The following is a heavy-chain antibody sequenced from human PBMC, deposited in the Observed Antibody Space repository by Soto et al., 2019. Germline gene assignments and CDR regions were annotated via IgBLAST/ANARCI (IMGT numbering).Heavy chain of an antibody. CDR3: TSLRGPYYFHY. J-gene: IGHJ4*02. D-gene: IGHD3-10*01. V-gene: IGHV4-39*01. CDR2: IYHVGNT. Sequence: SETLSLTCTVSGGSITNDNYYWAWIRQPPGKGLEWIGSIYHVGNTYYNSSLKSRVTISVDTSKNLFSLSLTSLTATDTAVYYCTSLRGPYYFHYRGLGALVTGSS. CDR1: GGSITNDNYY.